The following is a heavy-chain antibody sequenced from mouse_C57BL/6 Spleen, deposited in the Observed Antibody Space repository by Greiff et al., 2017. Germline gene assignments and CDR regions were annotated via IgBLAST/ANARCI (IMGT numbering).Heavy chain of an antibody. CDR1: GYTFTSYG. Sequence: VKLQESGAELARPGASVKLSCKASGYTFTSYGISWVKQRTGQGLEWIGEIYPRSGNTYYNEKFKGKATLTADKSSSTAYMELRSLTSEDSAVYFCARSGGLYFDYWGQGTTLTVSS. D-gene: IGHD3-1*01. CDR2: IYPRSGNT. CDR3: ARSGGLYFDY. J-gene: IGHJ2*01. V-gene: IGHV1-81*01.